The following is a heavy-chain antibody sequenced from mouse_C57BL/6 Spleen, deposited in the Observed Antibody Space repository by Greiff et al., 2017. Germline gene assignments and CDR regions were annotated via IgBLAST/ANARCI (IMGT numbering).Heavy chain of an antibody. CDR1: GYTFTSYW. J-gene: IGHJ2*01. CDR2: IHPNSGST. Sequence: QVQLKQPGAELVKPGASVKLSCKASGYTFTSYWMHWVKQRPGQGLEWIGMIHPNSGSTNYNEKFKSKDTLTVDKSSSTAYMQLSSLTSEDSAVYYCARDDGNYEGNWVDYWGQGTTLTVSS. CDR3: ARDDGNYEGNWVDY. D-gene: IGHD2-3*01. V-gene: IGHV1-64*01.